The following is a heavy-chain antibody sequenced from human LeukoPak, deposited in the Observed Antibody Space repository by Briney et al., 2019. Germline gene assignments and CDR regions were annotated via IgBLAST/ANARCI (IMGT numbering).Heavy chain of an antibody. CDR2: IWHDGSSE. Sequence: GGSLRLSCAASGFTFRNYGMHWVRRAPGRGLEWVAGIWHDGSSEYYADSVKGRFTISRDNSKNTLYLQMSSLRAEDTAMYYCARAEYSASWFGYFQYWGQGTLLTVPS. J-gene: IGHJ1*01. V-gene: IGHV3-33*01. D-gene: IGHD2-2*01. CDR3: ARAEYSASWFGYFQY. CDR1: GFTFRNYG.